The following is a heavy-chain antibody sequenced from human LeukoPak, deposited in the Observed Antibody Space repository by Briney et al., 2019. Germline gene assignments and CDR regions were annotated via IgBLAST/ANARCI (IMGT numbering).Heavy chain of an antibody. CDR3: AREGNSSSWSCFDY. Sequence: GGSLRLSCAASGFTFTNYALHWVRQAPGKGLEWVSSISSGSSYIYYADSVKGRFTISRDNAKNSLYLQMNSLRAEDTAVYYCAREGNSSSWSCFDYWGQGTLVTVSS. D-gene: IGHD6-13*01. CDR1: GFTFTNYA. CDR2: ISSGSSYI. V-gene: IGHV3-21*01. J-gene: IGHJ4*02.